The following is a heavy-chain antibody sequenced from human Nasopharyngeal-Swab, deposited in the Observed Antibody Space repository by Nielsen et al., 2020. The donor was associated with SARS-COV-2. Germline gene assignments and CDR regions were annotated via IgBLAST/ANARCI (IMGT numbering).Heavy chain of an antibody. CDR3: ARGPDSSGYNYYYYYMDV. V-gene: IGHV1-2*06. CDR1: GYTFTGYY. Sequence: ASVKVSCKASGYTFTGYYMHWVRQAPGQGLEWMGRINPNSGGTNYAQKFQGRVTMTWDTSISTAYMELSRLRSDDTAVYYCARGPDSSGYNYYYYYMDVWGKGTTVTVSS. D-gene: IGHD3-22*01. CDR2: INPNSGGT. J-gene: IGHJ6*03.